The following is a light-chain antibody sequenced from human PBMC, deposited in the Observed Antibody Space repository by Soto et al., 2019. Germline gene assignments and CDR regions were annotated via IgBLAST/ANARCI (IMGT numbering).Light chain of an antibody. Sequence: DIQMTQSPSSVSASVGDRVTISCRASQDINNYLVWYQQQPGKAPKVLIYSSSFLHSGAPSRFSGSGSGTDFTLTIDRLQPEDFGTYYCQQASNFPYTFGQGTKLEMK. V-gene: IGKV1-12*01. J-gene: IGKJ2*01. CDR3: QQASNFPYT. CDR2: SSS. CDR1: QDINNY.